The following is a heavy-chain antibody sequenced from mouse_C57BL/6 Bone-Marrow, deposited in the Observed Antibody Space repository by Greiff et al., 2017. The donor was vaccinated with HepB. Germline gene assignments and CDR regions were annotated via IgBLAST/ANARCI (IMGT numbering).Heavy chain of an antibody. CDR3: ARERIYSNYEGFAD. Sequence: EVQLQQSGPVLVKPGASVKMSCKASGYTFTDYYMNWVKQSHGKSLEWIGVINPYNGGTSYNQKLKGKATLTVDKSTSTAYMELNSLTSEDSAVYYCARERIYSNYEGFADWGQGTLVTVSA. CDR1: GYTFTDYY. J-gene: IGHJ3*01. CDR2: INPYNGGT. V-gene: IGHV1-19*01. D-gene: IGHD2-5*01.